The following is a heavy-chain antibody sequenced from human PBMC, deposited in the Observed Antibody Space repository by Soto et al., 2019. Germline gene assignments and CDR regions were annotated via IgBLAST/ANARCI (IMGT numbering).Heavy chain of an antibody. CDR3: ASRDPGTSVEY. CDR2: IYYSGST. Sequence: KPSETLSLTCTVSVGSISSSSYYWGWIRQPPGKGLEWIGSIYYSGSTYYNPSLKSRVTISLDTSKNQFSLKLSSVTAADTAVYYCASRDPGTSVEYWAQGTVVTLSS. D-gene: IGHD1-7*01. J-gene: IGHJ4*02. CDR1: VGSISSSSYY. V-gene: IGHV4-39*01.